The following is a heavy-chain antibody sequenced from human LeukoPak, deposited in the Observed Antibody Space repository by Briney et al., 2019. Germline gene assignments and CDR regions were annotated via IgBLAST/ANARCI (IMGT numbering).Heavy chain of an antibody. J-gene: IGHJ4*02. CDR3: ASPGEGGATVDERDY. CDR1: GFTFSSYS. D-gene: IGHD1-26*01. V-gene: IGHV3-48*04. Sequence: PGGSLRLSCAASGFTFSSYSMNWVRQAPGKGLEWVSYISSSSSTIYYADSVKGRFTISRDNAKNSLYLQMNSLRAEDTAVYYCASPGEGGATVDERDYWGQGTLVTVSS. CDR2: ISSSSSTI.